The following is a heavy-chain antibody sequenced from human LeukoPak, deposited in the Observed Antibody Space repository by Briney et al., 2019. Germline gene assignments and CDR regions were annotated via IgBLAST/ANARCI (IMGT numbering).Heavy chain of an antibody. D-gene: IGHD5-18*01. J-gene: IGHJ3*02. CDR3: ASAPLQLWFMGPIATHAFDI. CDR2: IYYSGST. CDR1: GGSISSYY. V-gene: IGHV4-59*01. Sequence: SETLSLTCTISGGSISSYYWSWIRQPPGKGLEWIGYIYYSGSTNYNPSLKSRVTISVDTSKNQFSLKLSSVTAADTAVYYCASAPLQLWFMGPIATHAFDIWGQGTMVTVSS.